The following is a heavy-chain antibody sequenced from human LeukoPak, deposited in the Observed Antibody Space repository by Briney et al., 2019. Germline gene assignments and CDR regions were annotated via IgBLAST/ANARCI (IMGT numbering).Heavy chain of an antibody. J-gene: IGHJ4*02. CDR2: INHSGST. CDR1: GGSFSGYY. Sequence: SETLSLTCAVYGGSFSGYYWSWIRQPPGKGLEWIGEINHSGSTNYNPSLKSRVTISVDTSKNQFSLKLSSVTAADTAVYYCAGGGGFTYYYDSSVYYYPFDYGGQGPLVTVS. D-gene: IGHD3-22*01. V-gene: IGHV4-34*01. CDR3: AGGGGFTYYYDSSVYYYPFDY.